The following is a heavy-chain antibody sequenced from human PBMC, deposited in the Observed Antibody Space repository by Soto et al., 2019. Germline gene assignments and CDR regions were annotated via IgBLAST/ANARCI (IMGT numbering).Heavy chain of an antibody. CDR1: GASIKSTDYY. CDR3: VRTAREGAVAPHWFDR. D-gene: IGHD2-21*02. J-gene: IGHJ5*02. CDR2: VYYTGIT. V-gene: IGHV4-30-4*01. Sequence: SETLSLTCTVSGASIKSTDYYWSWIRQAPGKGLEWIGYVYYTGITYYNPSLMSRLTISVDTSKNQFSLKLTSVTAAETAVYYCVRTAREGAVAPHWFDRWGREPRSPSPQ.